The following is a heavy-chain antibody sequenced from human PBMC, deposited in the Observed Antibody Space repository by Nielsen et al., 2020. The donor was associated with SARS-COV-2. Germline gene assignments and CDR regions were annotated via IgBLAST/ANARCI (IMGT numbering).Heavy chain of an antibody. Sequence: GESLKISCTASGFTFGDYAMSWVRQAPGKGLEWVGFIRSKAYGGTTEYAASVKGRFTISRDDSKSIAYLQMNSLKTEDTAVYYCTKEVVVVITTLCDYWGQGTLVTVSS. CDR3: TKEVVVVITTLCDY. CDR1: GFTFGDYA. V-gene: IGHV3-49*04. J-gene: IGHJ4*02. D-gene: IGHD3-22*01. CDR2: IRSKAYGGTT.